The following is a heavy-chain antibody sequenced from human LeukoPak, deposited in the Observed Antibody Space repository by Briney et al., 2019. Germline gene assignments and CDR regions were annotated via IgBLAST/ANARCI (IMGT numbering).Heavy chain of an antibody. CDR2: INSDGSST. D-gene: IGHD6-19*01. CDR3: ARDASYSSGWYPTYYYYYGMDV. J-gene: IGHJ6*02. V-gene: IGHV3-74*01. CDR1: GFTFSCYW. Sequence: GGSLRLSCAASGFTFSCYWMHWVRQAPGKGLVWVSRINSDGSSTSYADSVKGRFTISRDNAKNTLYLQMNSLRAEDTAVYYCARDASYSSGWYPTYYYYYGMDVWGQGTTVTVSS.